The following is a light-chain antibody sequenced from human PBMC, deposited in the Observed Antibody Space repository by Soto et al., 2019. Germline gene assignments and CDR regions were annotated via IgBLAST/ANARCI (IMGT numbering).Light chain of an antibody. Sequence: DIQMTQSPATLAASVGDRVSITCRASQRIDTWLAWYQQKPGKAPNLLIYKASRLQSGVPSRFSGSGYGTEFTLTISSLQPEDFATYYCQEYRNNHGTFGQGTKVDIX. J-gene: IGKJ1*01. V-gene: IGKV1-5*03. CDR2: KAS. CDR1: QRIDTW. CDR3: QEYRNNHGT.